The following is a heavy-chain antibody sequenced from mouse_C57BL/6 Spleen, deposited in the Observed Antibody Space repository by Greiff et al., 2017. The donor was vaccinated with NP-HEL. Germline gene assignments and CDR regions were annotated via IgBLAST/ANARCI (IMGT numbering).Heavy chain of an antibody. V-gene: IGHV1-55*01. Sequence: QVQLQQSGAELVKPGASVKMSCKASGYTFTSYWITWVKQRPGQGLEWIGDIYPGSGSTNYNEKFKSKATLTVDTSSSTAYMQLSSLTSDDSAVYYCARFDYDGSWFAYWGQGTLVTVSA. D-gene: IGHD1-2*01. CDR1: GYTFTSYW. CDR2: IYPGSGST. J-gene: IGHJ3*01. CDR3: ARFDYDGSWFAY.